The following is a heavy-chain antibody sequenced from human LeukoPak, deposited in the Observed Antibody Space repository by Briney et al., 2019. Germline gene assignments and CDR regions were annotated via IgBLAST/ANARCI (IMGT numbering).Heavy chain of an antibody. J-gene: IGHJ4*02. CDR3: ARPVDTARVNFGY. CDR2: IYPGDSDT. V-gene: IGHV5-51*07. D-gene: IGHD5-18*01. Sequence: GESLKISCKGSGYNFPSYWIGWVHQMPGKGLEWMGIIYPGDSDTRYSPSFQGQVTISADKSISTAYLQWSSLKASDTAMYYCARPVDTARVNFGYWGQGTLVTVSS. CDR1: GYNFPSYW.